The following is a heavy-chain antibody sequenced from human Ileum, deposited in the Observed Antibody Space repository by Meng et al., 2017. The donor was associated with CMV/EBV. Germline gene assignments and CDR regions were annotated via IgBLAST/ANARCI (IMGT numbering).Heavy chain of an antibody. CDR2: IKLNSGGT. D-gene: IGHD2-2*01. V-gene: IGHV1-2*02. CDR1: GYIFTDYY. Sequence: ASVKVSCKASGYIFTDYYIHWVRQAPGQGLEWMGWIKLNSGGTRYAPKFQGRVTMTRDTSIDTAYMELNSLKSDDTAVYYCARDPGCDDPTCYGIGWDLWGQGTLVTVSS. J-gene: IGHJ5*02. CDR3: ARDPGCDDPTCYGIGWDL.